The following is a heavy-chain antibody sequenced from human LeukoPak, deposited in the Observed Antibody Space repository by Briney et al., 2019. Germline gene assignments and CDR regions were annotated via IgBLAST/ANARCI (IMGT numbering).Heavy chain of an antibody. J-gene: IGHJ6*03. D-gene: IGHD3-10*01. CDR2: IYSDNT. CDR1: GFTVSSNS. CDR3: ARDPYFGELSPYLYYYYMDV. V-gene: IGHV3-53*01. Sequence: PGGSLRLSCTVSGFTVSSNSMSWVRQAPGKGLEWVSFIYSDNTHYSDSVKGRFTISRDNSKNTLYLQMNSLRAEDTAVYYCARDPYFGELSPYLYYYYMDVWGKGTTVTISS.